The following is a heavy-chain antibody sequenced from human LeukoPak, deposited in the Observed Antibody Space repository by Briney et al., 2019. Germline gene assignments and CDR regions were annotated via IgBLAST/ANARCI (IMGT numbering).Heavy chain of an antibody. CDR2: IIPIFGTA. Sequence: SVKVSCKASGGTFSSYAISWVRQAPGQGLEWMGGIIPIFGTANYAQKFQGRVTITADESTSTAYMELSSLRSEDTAVYYCARVECMEWWGPSPERALNYYYMDVWGKGTTVTVSS. V-gene: IGHV1-69*13. CDR1: GGTFSSYA. CDR3: ARVECMEWWGPSPERALNYYYMDV. D-gene: IGHD3-3*01. J-gene: IGHJ6*03.